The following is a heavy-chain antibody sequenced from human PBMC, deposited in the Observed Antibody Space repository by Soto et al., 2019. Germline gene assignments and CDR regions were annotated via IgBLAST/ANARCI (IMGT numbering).Heavy chain of an antibody. J-gene: IGHJ4*01. CDR1: GFTFSSYV. CDR3: AKGSASTRPYSFDY. Sequence: EVQLLESGGGLVQPGGSLRLSCAASGFTFSSYVMSWVRQAPGKGLGWVSAITGSGGDTYYADSVKGRFTISRDSSTHTLYLQMNSLRAEDTALYYCAKGSASTRPYSFDYWRHGTLVPVSS. D-gene: IGHD2-15*01. V-gene: IGHV3-23*01. CDR2: ITGSGGDT.